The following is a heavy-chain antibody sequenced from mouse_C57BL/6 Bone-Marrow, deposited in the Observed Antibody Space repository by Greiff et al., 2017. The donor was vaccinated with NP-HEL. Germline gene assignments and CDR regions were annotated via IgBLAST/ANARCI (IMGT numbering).Heavy chain of an antibody. CDR1: GYAFTNYL. J-gene: IGHJ1*03. V-gene: IGHV1-54*01. CDR3: ARYYGSSYWYFDV. Sequence: QVQLQQSGAELVRPGTSVKVSCKASGYAFTNYLIEWVKQRPGQGLEWIGVINPGRGGTNYNEKFKGKATLTADKSSSTAYMQLSSLTSEDSAVYFCARYYGSSYWYFDVWGTGTTVTVSS. CDR2: INPGRGGT. D-gene: IGHD1-1*01.